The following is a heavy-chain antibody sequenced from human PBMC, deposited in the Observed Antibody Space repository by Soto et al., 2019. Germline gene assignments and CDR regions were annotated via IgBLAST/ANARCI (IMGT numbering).Heavy chain of an antibody. V-gene: IGHV1-18*01. CDR3: ARVRTITMIEGWFDP. Sequence: QVQLVQSGAEVKKPGASVKVSCKASGYTFTRYGISWVRQAPGQGLEWMGWISAYNGNTNYAQKLQGRVTMTTDTSTSTAYMELRSLRSDDTAVYYCARVRTITMIEGWFDPWGQGTLVTVSS. CDR1: GYTFTRYG. D-gene: IGHD3-22*01. CDR2: ISAYNGNT. J-gene: IGHJ5*02.